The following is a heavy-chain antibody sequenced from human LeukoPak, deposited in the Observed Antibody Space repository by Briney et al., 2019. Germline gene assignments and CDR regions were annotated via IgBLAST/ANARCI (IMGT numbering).Heavy chain of an antibody. CDR3: ARRIGTMVRGVIFDI. V-gene: IGHV4-39*07. J-gene: IGHJ3*02. Sequence: SETLPLTCTVSGGSISSSSYYWGWIRQPPGKGLECIGTIYYSGSTNYNPSLKSRVTMSVDTSKNQVSLKLSSVTAADTAVYYCARRIGTMVRGVIFDIWGQGTMVTVSS. CDR1: GGSISSSSYY. D-gene: IGHD3-10*01. CDR2: IYYSGST.